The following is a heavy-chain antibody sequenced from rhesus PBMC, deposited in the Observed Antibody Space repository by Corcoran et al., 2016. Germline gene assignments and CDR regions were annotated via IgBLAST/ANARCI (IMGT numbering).Heavy chain of an antibody. Sequence: QVQLQESGPGLVKPSETLSLTCAVSGASISSYWWSWIRPPPGKGLEWIGEINGNSGSTYYNPSLKSLVTISKDASKNQFSLKLSSVTAADTAVYYCARDHSGYSLWGQGVLVTVSS. D-gene: IGHD5-24*01. V-gene: IGHV4-80*01. CDR1: GASISSYW. J-gene: IGHJ4*01. CDR3: ARDHSGYSL. CDR2: INGNSGST.